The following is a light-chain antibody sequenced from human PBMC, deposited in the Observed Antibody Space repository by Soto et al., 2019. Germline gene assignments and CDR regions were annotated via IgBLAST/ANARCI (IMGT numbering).Light chain of an antibody. CDR3: QHSNSYSWT. Sequence: DIQMTQSPSTLSASIGDRVTISCRASQNIGRWLAWYQQKPGTAPNLLIYHASNLRGGVPSRFSGGGSGTEFTLPISSLQPDDIATYSCQHSNSYSWTFGQGPKGEIK. CDR2: HAS. V-gene: IGKV1-5*01. CDR1: QNIGRW. J-gene: IGKJ1*01.